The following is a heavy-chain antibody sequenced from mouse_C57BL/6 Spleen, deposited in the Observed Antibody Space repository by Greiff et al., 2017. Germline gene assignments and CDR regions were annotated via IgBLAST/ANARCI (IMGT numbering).Heavy chain of an antibody. CDR3: ARSRSYGRKDHFDY. V-gene: IGHV1-18*01. CDR1: GYTFTDYN. J-gene: IGHJ2*01. D-gene: IGHD1-1*01. CDR2: INPNNGGT. Sequence: VQLKESGPELVKPGASVKIPCKASGYTFTDYNMDWVKQSHGKSLEWIGDINPNNGGTIYNQKFKGKATLTVDKSSSTAYMELRSLTSEDTAVYYCARSRSYGRKDHFDYWGQGTTLTVSS.